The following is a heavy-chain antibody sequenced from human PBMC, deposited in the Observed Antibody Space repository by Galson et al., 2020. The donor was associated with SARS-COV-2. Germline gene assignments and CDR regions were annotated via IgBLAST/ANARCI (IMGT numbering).Heavy chain of an antibody. CDR2: ISWNSGSI. Sequence: GGSLRLSCAASGFTFDDYAMHWVRQAPGKGLEWVSGISWNSGSIGYADSVKGRFTISRDNAKNSLYLQMNSLRAEDTALYYCAKDGPPYYYDSSGYYGNWFDPWGQGTLVTVSS. CDR1: GFTFDDYA. D-gene: IGHD3-22*01. J-gene: IGHJ5*02. V-gene: IGHV3-9*01. CDR3: AKDGPPYYYDSSGYYGNWFDP.